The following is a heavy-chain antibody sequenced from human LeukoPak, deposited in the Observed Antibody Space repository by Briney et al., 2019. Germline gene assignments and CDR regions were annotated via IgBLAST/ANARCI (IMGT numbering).Heavy chain of an antibody. Sequence: ASVKVSCKVSGYTLTELSMHWVRQAPGKGLEWMGGFDPEDGETIYAQKFQGRVTMTEDTSTDTAYMELSSLRSEDTAVYYCATASMIVVVSDAFDIWGQGTMVTVSS. CDR1: GYTLTELS. V-gene: IGHV1-24*01. D-gene: IGHD3-22*01. CDR2: FDPEDGET. J-gene: IGHJ3*02. CDR3: ATASMIVVVSDAFDI.